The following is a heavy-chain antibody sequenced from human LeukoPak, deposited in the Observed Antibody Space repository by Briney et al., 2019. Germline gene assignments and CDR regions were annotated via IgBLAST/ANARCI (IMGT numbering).Heavy chain of an antibody. D-gene: IGHD6-13*01. CDR2: INHSGST. CDR1: GGSFSGYY. V-gene: IGHV4-34*01. J-gene: IGHJ4*02. CDR3: ARYSSSWYRTSFDY. Sequence: PSETLSLTCAVYGGSFSGYYWSWIRQPPGKGLEWIGEINHSGSTNYNPSLKSRVTISVDTSKNQFSLKLSSVTAADTAVYYCARYSSSWYRTSFDYWGQGTLVTVSS.